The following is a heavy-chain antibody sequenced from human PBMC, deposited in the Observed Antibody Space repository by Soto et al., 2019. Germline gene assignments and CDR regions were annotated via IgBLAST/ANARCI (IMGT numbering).Heavy chain of an antibody. CDR2: INAGNGNT. CDR3: ARGITLPTPLDY. J-gene: IGHJ4*02. D-gene: IGHD1-20*01. V-gene: IGHV1-3*01. CDR1: GYTFTSYA. Sequence: ASVKVSCKASGYTFTSYAMHWVRQAPGQRLEWMGWINAGNGNTKYSQKFRGRVTITRDTSASTAYMELSSLRSEDTAVYYCARGITLPTPLDYCGQGNLVTVSS.